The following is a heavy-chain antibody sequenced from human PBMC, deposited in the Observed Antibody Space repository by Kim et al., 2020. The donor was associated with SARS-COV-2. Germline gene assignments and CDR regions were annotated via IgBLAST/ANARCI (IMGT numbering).Heavy chain of an antibody. J-gene: IGHJ1*01. Sequence: GGSLRLSCVASGFALSSYSMNWVRQAPGEGPEWLSYISTDEIYYEDSVNGRGTISIDNAKDALYLQMNRTSHGDTAVDVCARDFAGALDLRGQGT. CDR2: ISTDEI. V-gene: IGHV3-21*05. CDR3: ARDFAGALDL. D-gene: IGHD3-10*01. CDR1: GFALSSYS.